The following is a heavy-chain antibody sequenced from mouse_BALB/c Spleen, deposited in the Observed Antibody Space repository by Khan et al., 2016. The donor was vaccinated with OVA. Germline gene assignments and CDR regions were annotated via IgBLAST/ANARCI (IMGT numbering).Heavy chain of an antibody. Sequence: VQLQQPGAGFVRSGASVKLSCTTSGFNIKDYYMHWVKQRPKRGLEWIGWIDPENGDTEYAPKFQGKATMTADTSSNTAYLHLSSLTSEDTVVYYCNAAKLSLWFASWGQGTLVTVSA. CDR2: IDPENGDT. CDR1: GFNIKDYY. J-gene: IGHJ3*01. CDR3: NAAKLSLWFAS. V-gene: IGHV14-4*02.